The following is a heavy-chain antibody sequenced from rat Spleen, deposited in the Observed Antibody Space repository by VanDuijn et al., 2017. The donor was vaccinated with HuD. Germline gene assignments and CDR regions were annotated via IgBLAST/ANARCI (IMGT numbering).Heavy chain of an antibody. Sequence: EVHLVESGGDLVQPRRSLKLSCAASGFTFNNYWMTWIRQAPGKGLEWVASITTTGDTTYYPDSVKGRFTISRENAYSTLYLQMNSLRSEDTGTYYCTRENWKPDNWGQGVMVTVSS. CDR1: GFTFNNYW. CDR2: ITTTGDTT. J-gene: IGHJ2*01. V-gene: IGHV5-31*01. CDR3: TRENWKPDN. D-gene: IGHD4-2*01.